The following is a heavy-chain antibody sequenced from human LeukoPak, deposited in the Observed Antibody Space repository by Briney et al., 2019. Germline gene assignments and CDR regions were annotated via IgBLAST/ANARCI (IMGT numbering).Heavy chain of an antibody. Sequence: SGPVLVKPTETLTLTCTVSGFSLSDARMGVSWIRQPPGKALEWLAHIFSNDEKSYSTSLKSGLTISKDISKSQVVLTMTNMDPVDTATYYCARIVVTALDYYYYYMDVWGKGTTVTVSS. V-gene: IGHV2-26*01. J-gene: IGHJ6*03. CDR3: ARIVVTALDYYYYYMDV. CDR1: GFSLSDARMG. D-gene: IGHD2-21*02. CDR2: IFSNDEK.